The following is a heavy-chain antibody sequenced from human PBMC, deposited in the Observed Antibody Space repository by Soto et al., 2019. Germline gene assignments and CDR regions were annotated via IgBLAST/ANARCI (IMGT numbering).Heavy chain of an antibody. CDR3: ARGRGYYSYYYYGMDV. Sequence: GASVEVSCKASGGTFSSYAISWVRQAPGQGLEWMGGIIPIFGTANYAQKFQGRVTITADKSTSTAYMELSSLRSEDTAVYYCARGRGYYSYYYYGMDVWGQGTTVTVSS. CDR1: GGTFSSYA. J-gene: IGHJ6*02. CDR2: IIPIFGTA. D-gene: IGHD3-22*01. V-gene: IGHV1-69*06.